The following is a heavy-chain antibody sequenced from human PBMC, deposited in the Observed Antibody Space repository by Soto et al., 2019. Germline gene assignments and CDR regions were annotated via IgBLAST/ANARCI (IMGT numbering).Heavy chain of an antibody. CDR1: GYTFSRYG. J-gene: IGHJ4*02. V-gene: IGHV1-18*01. Sequence: QVQLVQSGAEVKKPGASVRVSCKASGYTFSRYGISWVRQAPGQGLEGMGWISGFNGNTKESEKLQGRVTLTTDTAANTSHMELRGLRSDDTAVYYCARASAYSTPWSFDNWGQGTLVTFSS. D-gene: IGHD6-13*01. CDR3: ARASAYSTPWSFDN. CDR2: ISGFNGNT.